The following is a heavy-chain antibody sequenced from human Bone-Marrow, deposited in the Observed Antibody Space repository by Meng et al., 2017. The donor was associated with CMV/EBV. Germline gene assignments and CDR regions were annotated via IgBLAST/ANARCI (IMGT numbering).Heavy chain of an antibody. J-gene: IGHJ6*02. D-gene: IGHD3-10*01. V-gene: IGHV3-66*03. CDR1: GFTVSSNY. Sequence: GESLKISCAASGFTVSSNYMSWVRQAPGKGLEWVSVIYSCGSTYYADSVKGRFTISRDNSKNTLYLQMNSLRAEDTAVYYCARVEGRGMDVCGQRPNVAASS. CDR2: IYSCGST. CDR3: ARVEGRGMDV.